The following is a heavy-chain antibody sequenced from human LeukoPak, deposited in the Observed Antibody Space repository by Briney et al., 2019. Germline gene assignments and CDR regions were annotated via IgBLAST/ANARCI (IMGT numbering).Heavy chain of an antibody. CDR2: IYGNDDK. V-gene: IGHV2-5*01. CDR3: AHRGGSLGWFGS. D-gene: IGHD7-27*01. J-gene: IGHJ5*01. Sequence: SGPTLVKPTQTLTLTCTFSGFSLTTSGVGVGWIRQPLGKALEWLALIYGNDDKRYSPSLQGRLTITKDTSTNQVVLTMTNMDPVDTATYYCAHRGGSLGWFGSWGQGTLVTVSS. CDR1: GFSLTTSGVG.